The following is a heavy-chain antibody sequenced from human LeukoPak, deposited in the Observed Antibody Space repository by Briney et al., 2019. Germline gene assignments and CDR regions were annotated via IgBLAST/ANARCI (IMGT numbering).Heavy chain of an antibody. D-gene: IGHD4-17*01. Sequence: GGSLRLSCAASGFTFSSYSMNWVRQAPGKGLEWVSYISSSNSTIYYADSVKGRFTISRDNAKNSLYLQMNSLRAEDTAVYYCARVTVTRFDYWGQGTLVTVSS. CDR3: ARVTVTRFDY. V-gene: IGHV3-48*01. CDR1: GFTFSSYS. CDR2: ISSSNSTI. J-gene: IGHJ4*02.